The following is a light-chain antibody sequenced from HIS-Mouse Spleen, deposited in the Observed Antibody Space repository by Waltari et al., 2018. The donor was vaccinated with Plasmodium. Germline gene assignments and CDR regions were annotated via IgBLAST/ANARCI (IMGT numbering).Light chain of an antibody. Sequence: QSALTQPPSASGSPGQSVTISCPGTSSDVGGYNYVSWYQQHPGEAPKLMIYRVSKRPSGVPDRFSGSKSGNTASLTVSGLQAEDEADYYCSSYAGSNNLVFGGGTKLTVL. J-gene: IGLJ2*01. CDR3: SSYAGSNNLV. CDR2: RVS. CDR1: SSDVGGYNY. V-gene: IGLV2-8*01.